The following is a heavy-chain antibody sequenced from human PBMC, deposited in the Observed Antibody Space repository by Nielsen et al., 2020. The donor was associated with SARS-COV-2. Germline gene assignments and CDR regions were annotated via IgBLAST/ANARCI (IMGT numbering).Heavy chain of an antibody. CDR2: AGDT. V-gene: IGHV3-13*01. Sequence: AGDTYYPGSVKGRFTISRENDKKSSYLQMNSLRAEDTAVYYCARDMVRGVITPLYYFDYWGQGTLVTVSS. D-gene: IGHD3-10*01. J-gene: IGHJ4*02. CDR3: ARDMVRGVITPLYYFDY.